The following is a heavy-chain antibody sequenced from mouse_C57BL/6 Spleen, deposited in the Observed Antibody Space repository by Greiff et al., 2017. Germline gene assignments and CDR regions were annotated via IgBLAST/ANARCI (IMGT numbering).Heavy chain of an antibody. CDR1: GFTFSSYA. D-gene: IGHD1-1*01. CDR3: ARGTTVVAPGFAY. Sequence: EVKLMESGGGLVKPGGSLKLSCAASGFTFSSYAMSWVRQTPEKRLEWVATISDGGSYTYYPDNVKGRFTISRDNAKNNLYLQMSHLKSEDTAMYYCARGTTVVAPGFAYWGQGTLVTVSA. CDR2: ISDGGSYT. V-gene: IGHV5-4*03. J-gene: IGHJ3*01.